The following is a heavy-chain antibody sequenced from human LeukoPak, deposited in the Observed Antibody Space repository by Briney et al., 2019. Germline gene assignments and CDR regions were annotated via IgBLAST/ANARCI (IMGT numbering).Heavy chain of an antibody. CDR3: ARGEDFERYYLAY. CDR2: IYYTGTT. J-gene: IGHJ4*02. V-gene: IGHV4-59*01. Sequence: SETLSLTCTVSGGSISNYYWTWIRQIPGKGLEWIGYIYYTGTTNYNPLFESRATISVDTSKNQFSLKLTSVTAADTAVYFCARGEDFERYYLAYWGQGTLDTVSS. CDR1: GGSISNYY. D-gene: IGHD3-9*01.